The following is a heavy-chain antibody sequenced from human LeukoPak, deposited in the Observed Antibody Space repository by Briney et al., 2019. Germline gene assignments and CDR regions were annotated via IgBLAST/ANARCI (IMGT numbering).Heavy chain of an antibody. V-gene: IGHV1-46*01. CDR1: GYTFTSYY. CDR2: INPSGGST. D-gene: IGHD3-22*01. J-gene: IGHJ5*02. CDR3: ASEGVSGTYYYDSSGYWGLNWFDP. Sequence: ASVKVSCKASGYTFTSYYMHWVRQAPGQGLEWMGIINPSGGSTSYAQKFQGRVTMTRDTSTSTVHMELSSLRSEDTAVYYCASEGVSGTYYYDSSGYWGLNWFDPWGQGTLVTVSS.